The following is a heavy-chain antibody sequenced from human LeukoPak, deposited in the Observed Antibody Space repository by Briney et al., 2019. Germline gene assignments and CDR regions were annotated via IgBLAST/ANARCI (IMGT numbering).Heavy chain of an antibody. V-gene: IGHV3-23*01. J-gene: IGHJ6*03. Sequence: GGSLRLSCAASGFTFSSYAMSWVRQAPGKGLEWVSAISGSGGSTYYADSVKGRFTISRDNSRNTLYLQMNSMRAEDTAIYYCAKNGDRGAYCSGGTCYPYYYYYMDVWGKGTTVTISS. CDR2: ISGSGGST. CDR3: AKNGDRGAYCSGGTCYPYYYYYMDV. CDR1: GFTFSSYA. D-gene: IGHD2-15*01.